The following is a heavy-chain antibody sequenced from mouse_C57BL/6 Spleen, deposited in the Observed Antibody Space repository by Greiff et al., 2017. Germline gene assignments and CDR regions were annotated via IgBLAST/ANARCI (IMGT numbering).Heavy chain of an antibody. Sequence: EVHLVESGGGLVQPGGSLKLSCAASGFTFSDYYMYWVRQTPEKRLEWVAYISNGGGSTYYPDTVKGRFTISRDNAKNTLYLQMSRLKSEDTAMYYCARHGGNDGDYFDYWGQGTTLTVSS. D-gene: IGHD2-2*01. V-gene: IGHV5-12*01. CDR3: ARHGGNDGDYFDY. CDR1: GFTFSDYY. J-gene: IGHJ2*01. CDR2: ISNGGGST.